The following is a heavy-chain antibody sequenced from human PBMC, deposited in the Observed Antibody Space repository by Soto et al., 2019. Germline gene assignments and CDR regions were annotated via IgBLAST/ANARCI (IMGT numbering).Heavy chain of an antibody. CDR1: GGSISRGGYS. V-gene: IGHV4-30-2*01. CDR3: ARVRRWGSWNFDY. CDR2: IYHSGST. D-gene: IGHD7-27*01. Sequence: PSETLSLTCAVSGGSISRGGYSWSWIRQPPGKGLEWIGYIYHSGSTYYNPSLKSRVTISVDRSKNQFSLKLSSVTAADTAVYYCARVRRWGSWNFDYWGQGTLVTVSS. J-gene: IGHJ4*02.